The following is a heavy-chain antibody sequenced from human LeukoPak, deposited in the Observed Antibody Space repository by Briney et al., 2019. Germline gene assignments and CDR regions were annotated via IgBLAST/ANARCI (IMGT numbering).Heavy chain of an antibody. Sequence: SETLSLTCTVSGGSISSYYWSWIRQPAGKGLEWIGRIYTSGSTNYNPSLKSRVTMSVDTSKNQFSLKLSSVTPADTAVYYCARVGDSNRYQDAFDIWGQGTMVTVSS. CDR3: ARVGDSNRYQDAFDI. CDR1: GGSISSYY. V-gene: IGHV4-4*07. J-gene: IGHJ3*02. D-gene: IGHD3-9*01. CDR2: IYTSGST.